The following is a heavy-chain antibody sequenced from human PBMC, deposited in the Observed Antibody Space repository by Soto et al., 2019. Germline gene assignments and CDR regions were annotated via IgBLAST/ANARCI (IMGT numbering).Heavy chain of an antibody. D-gene: IGHD3-22*01. CDR1: GFTFSNAW. CDR2: IKSKTDGGTT. V-gene: IGHV3-15*07. Sequence: GGSLRLSCAASGFTFSNAWKNWVRQAPGKGLEWAGRIKSKTDGGTTDYAAPVKGRFTISRDDSKNTLYLQMNSLKTEDTAVYYCTTDGYYYDSSGYYSESDYWGQGTLVTVSS. CDR3: TTDGYYYDSSGYYSESDY. J-gene: IGHJ4*02.